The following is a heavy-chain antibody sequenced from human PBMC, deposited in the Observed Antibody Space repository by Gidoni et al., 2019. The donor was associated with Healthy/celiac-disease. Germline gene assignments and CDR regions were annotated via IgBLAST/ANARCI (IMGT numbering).Heavy chain of an antibody. Sequence: QLQLQESGPGLVKPSATLSLTCTVSGGSISSSSYYWGWIRQPPGKGLAWIGSIYYSGITYYTPSLHSRATISVDTSKTPFSLKLSSVTAADTAVYYCARLRYSGCYVHWFDPWGQGTLVTVSS. CDR1: GGSISSSSYY. V-gene: IGHV4-39*01. D-gene: IGHD1-26*01. CDR3: ARLRYSGCYVHWFDP. J-gene: IGHJ5*02. CDR2: IYYSGIT.